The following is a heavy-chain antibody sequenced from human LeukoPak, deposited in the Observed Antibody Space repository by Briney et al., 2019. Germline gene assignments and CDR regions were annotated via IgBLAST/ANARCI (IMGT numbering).Heavy chain of an antibody. CDR1: GFIFSNYA. CDR2: IKEDGSEK. V-gene: IGHV3-7*01. D-gene: IGHD1-26*01. CDR3: ARDTPSGSYYFDY. Sequence: GGSLRLSCAASGFIFSNYAMTWVRQAPGKGLEWVANIKEDGSEKNYVDSVKGRFTISRDKAKNSLYLQMNSLRVEDTAIYYCARDTPSGSYYFDYWGQGILVTVSS. J-gene: IGHJ4*02.